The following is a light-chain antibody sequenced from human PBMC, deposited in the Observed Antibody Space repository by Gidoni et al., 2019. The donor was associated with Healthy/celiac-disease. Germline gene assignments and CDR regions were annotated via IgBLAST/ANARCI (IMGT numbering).Light chain of an antibody. Sequence: ELVLTQSPGPLSLSTGERATLPCRSSQSVSNNYLAWYRQKPGQAPRLLIYGASSRATGIPDRFSGSGSGTHFTLTISRLEPEDFAVYYCQQYGGSRLTFGPGTKVDIK. CDR1: QSVSNNY. V-gene: IGKV3-20*01. CDR3: QQYGGSRLT. J-gene: IGKJ3*01. CDR2: GAS.